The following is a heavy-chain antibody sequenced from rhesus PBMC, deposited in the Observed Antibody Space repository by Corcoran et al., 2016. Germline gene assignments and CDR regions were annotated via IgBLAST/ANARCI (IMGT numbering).Heavy chain of an antibody. CDR3: ASPSYYNIWTGYSY. Sequence: QVQLQESGPGLVKPSETLSLTCAVSGGSISSSHWWSWIRQPPGKGLEWIVGIYSNSESTNYNPSLKSRVTISKDTSKNQFSLKLSSVTAADTAVYYCASPSYYNIWTGYSYWGQGVLVTVSS. V-gene: IGHV4S12*01. CDR2: IYSNSEST. J-gene: IGHJ4*01. D-gene: IGHD3-3*01. CDR1: GGSISSSHW.